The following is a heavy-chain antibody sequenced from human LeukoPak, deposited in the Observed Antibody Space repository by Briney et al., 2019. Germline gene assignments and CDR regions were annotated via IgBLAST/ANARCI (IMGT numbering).Heavy chain of an antibody. CDR3: ARGEDFLSLWFPPHFDY. CDR1: GGSISSSSYY. V-gene: IGHV4-61*01. Sequence: SETLSLTCTVSGGSISSSSYYWSWIRQPPGKGLEWIGYISHTGNTNYSPSLKSRVTISLDTSKNQFSLKLSSVTAADTAVYYCARGEDFLSLWFPPHFDYWGQGTLGLVSS. J-gene: IGHJ4*02. D-gene: IGHD3-10*01. CDR2: ISHTGNT.